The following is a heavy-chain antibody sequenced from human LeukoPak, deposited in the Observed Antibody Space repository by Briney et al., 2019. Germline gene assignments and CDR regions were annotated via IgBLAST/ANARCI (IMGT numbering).Heavy chain of an antibody. J-gene: IGHJ5*02. CDR3: GKVAGNSNA. CDR2: IYYTGDA. Sequence: KPSETLSLTCSVSGGSIGTHIFYWNWIRQRPGEGLEWIGNIYYTGDAFYNPSLKSRVSISLDTSQHQFSLTMTSVTAADTAMYYCGKVAGNSNAWGQRILVT. V-gene: IGHV4-31*03. D-gene: IGHD4-23*01. CDR1: GGSIGTHIFY.